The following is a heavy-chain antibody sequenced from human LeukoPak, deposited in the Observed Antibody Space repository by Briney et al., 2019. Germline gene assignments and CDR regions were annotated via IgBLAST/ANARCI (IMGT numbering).Heavy chain of an antibody. D-gene: IGHD2-8*02. CDR3: ARPMFTGHTIIFDY. V-gene: IGHV4-39*01. J-gene: IGHJ4*02. Sequence: LSVTSTGSRGNVIFMVYWSGMVRRPPWQGVEWIGSIYYSGTTYYRPSLKRRVTIYIVTSTNQFSLTLSSVTAADTAVYSCARPMFTGHTIIFDYWGQGTLVSVSS. CDR1: RGNVIFMVYW. CDR2: IYYSGTT.